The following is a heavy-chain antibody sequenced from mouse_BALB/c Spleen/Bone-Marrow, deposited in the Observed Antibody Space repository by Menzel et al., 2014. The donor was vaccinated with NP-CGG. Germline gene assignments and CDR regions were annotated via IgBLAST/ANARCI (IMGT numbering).Heavy chain of an antibody. J-gene: IGHJ3*01. Sequence: EVQGVESGAELVKPGASVKLSCTASGFNIKDTYMHWVKQRPEQGLEWIGRIDPANGNTKYDPKFQGKATITADTSSNTACLQLSSLTSGDTAVYYCARYNYGSSQFAYWGQGTLVTVSA. CDR1: GFNIKDTY. CDR3: ARYNYGSSQFAY. CDR2: IDPANGNT. V-gene: IGHV14-3*02. D-gene: IGHD1-1*01.